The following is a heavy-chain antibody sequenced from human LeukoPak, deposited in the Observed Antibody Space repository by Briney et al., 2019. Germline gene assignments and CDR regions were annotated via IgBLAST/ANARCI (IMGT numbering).Heavy chain of an antibody. CDR3: ARDPWGPQGY. CDR2: ISSSSRYI. CDR1: GGSFSGYY. D-gene: IGHD7-27*01. Sequence: ETLSLTCAVSGGSFSGYYWSWVRQAPGKGLEGVSSISSSSRYIHYGDSVKGRFTISRDNAKNSLYLQMNSLRAEDTAVYYRARDPWGPQGYWGQGTLVTVSS. J-gene: IGHJ4*02. V-gene: IGHV3-21*01.